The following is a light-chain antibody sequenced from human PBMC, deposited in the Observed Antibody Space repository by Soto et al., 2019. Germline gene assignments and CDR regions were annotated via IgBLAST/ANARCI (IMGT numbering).Light chain of an antibody. CDR3: QQYGGSPRT. CDR2: GAS. CDR1: QSVNSIY. V-gene: IGKV3-20*01. J-gene: IGKJ1*01. Sequence: EIVLTQSPGTLSLSLGERATLSCRASQSVNSIYLAWYQQKPGQAPRLLIYGASRRETGLPDRFSGSGSGTDFTLTISRLEPEDFALYYCQQYGGSPRTFGQGTKV.